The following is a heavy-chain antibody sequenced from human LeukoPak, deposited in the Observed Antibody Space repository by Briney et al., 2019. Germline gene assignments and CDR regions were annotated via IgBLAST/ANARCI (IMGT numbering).Heavy chain of an antibody. V-gene: IGHV3-23*01. J-gene: IGHJ4*02. CDR2: ISESGGST. CDR1: GFTFNNYA. CDR3: AILYSSSSGVDY. Sequence: GGSLRLFCAASGFTFNNYAMNWVRQAPGKGLEWVSAISESGGSTDYADSVKGRLTISRDNSKNTLYLQMNSLRAEDTAVYYCAILYSSSSGVDYWGQGTLVTVSS. D-gene: IGHD6-6*01.